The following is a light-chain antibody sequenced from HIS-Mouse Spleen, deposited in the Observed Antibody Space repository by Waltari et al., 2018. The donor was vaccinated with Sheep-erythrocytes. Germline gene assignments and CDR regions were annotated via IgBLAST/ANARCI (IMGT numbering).Light chain of an antibody. CDR1: SSDVGSYTL. CDR3: CSYAGSSTLV. V-gene: IGLV2-23*01. J-gene: IGLJ2*01. CDR2: EGS. Sequence: SALTQPASVSGSPGQSITISCTGTSSDVGSYTLVPWYQQHPGKAPKLMIYEGSKRPSGVSNRFSGSKSGNTASLTISGLQAEDEADYYCCSYAGSSTLVFGGGTKLTVL.